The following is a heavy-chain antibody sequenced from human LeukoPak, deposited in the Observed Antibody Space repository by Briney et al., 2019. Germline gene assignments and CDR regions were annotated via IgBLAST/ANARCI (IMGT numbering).Heavy chain of an antibody. Sequence: GGSLRLSCAASGFTFSSYWMSWVRQAPGKGLEWVANIKQDGSEKYYVDSVKGRFTISRDNAKNSLYLQMNSLRAEDTAVYYCARDPSILWFGELVASYGMDVWGQGTTVTVSS. V-gene: IGHV3-7*05. J-gene: IGHJ6*02. CDR1: GFTFSSYW. CDR3: ARDPSILWFGELVASYGMDV. D-gene: IGHD3-10*01. CDR2: IKQDGSEK.